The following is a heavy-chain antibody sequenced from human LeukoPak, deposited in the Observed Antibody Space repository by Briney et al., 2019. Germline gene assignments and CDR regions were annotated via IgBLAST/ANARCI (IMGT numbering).Heavy chain of an antibody. CDR3: ARELITKADAFDI. D-gene: IGHD1-20*01. J-gene: IGHJ3*02. Sequence: SETLSLTCTVSGCSISSSSYYWGWIRQPPGKGLEWIGSIYYSGSTYYNPSLKSRVTMSVDTSKNQLSLKLTSVTAADTAVYYCARELITKADAFDIWGQGTMVTVSS. CDR1: GCSISSSSYY. V-gene: IGHV4-39*07. CDR2: IYYSGST.